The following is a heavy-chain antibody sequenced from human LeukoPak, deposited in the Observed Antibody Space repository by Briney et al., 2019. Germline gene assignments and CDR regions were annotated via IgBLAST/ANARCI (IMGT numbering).Heavy chain of an antibody. D-gene: IGHD4-23*01. J-gene: IGHJ5*02. CDR3: ARERSSSGGHNWFDP. CDR2: VYYTGVT. CDR1: GGYIITSGHY. V-gene: IGHV4-39*07. Sequence: SETLSLTCTDSGGYIITSGHYLGWIRQPPGKGLEWIGSVYYTGVTSTNPFFRSRMSISVDTSKNQFSLNLTSVTAADAAVYYCARERSSSGGHNWFDPWGQGTLVTVSS.